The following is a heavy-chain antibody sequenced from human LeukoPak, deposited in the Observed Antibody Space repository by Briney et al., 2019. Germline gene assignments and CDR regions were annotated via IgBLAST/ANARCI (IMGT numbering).Heavy chain of an antibody. CDR2: ISGSGGST. J-gene: IGHJ4*02. CDR3: ARDSDPPYSSGPSDY. CDR1: GFTFSSYA. V-gene: IGHV3-23*01. Sequence: PGGSLRLSCAASGFTFSSYAMSWVRQAPGKGLEWVSAISGSGGSTYYADSVKGRFTISRDNSKNTLYLQMNSLRAEDTAVYYCARDSDPPYSSGPSDYWGQGTLVTVSS. D-gene: IGHD6-19*01.